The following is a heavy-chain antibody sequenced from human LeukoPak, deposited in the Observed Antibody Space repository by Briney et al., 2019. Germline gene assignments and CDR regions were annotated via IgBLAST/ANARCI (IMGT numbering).Heavy chain of an antibody. CDR2: IYYSGST. CDR1: GGSISSYY. CDR3: ARSSQYDFWSGAHHLFDY. D-gene: IGHD3-3*01. Sequence: SETLSLTCTVSGGSISSYYWSWIRQPPGKGLEWIGYIYYSGSTNYNPSLKSRVTISVDTSKNQFSLKLSSVTAADTAVYYCARSSQYDFWSGAHHLFDYWGQGTLVTVSS. V-gene: IGHV4-59*08. J-gene: IGHJ4*02.